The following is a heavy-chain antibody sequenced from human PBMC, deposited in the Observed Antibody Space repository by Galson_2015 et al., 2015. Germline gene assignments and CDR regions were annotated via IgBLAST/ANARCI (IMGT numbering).Heavy chain of an antibody. CDR3: ARDQEMATIRGYFDY. J-gene: IGHJ4*02. V-gene: IGHV3-33*01. D-gene: IGHD5-24*01. CDR2: IWYDGSNK. Sequence: SLRLSCAASGFTFSSYGIHWVRQAPGKGLEWVAVIWYDGSNKYYADSVKGRFTISRDNSKNTLYLQMNSLRPEDTAVYYCARDQEMATIRGYFDYWGQGTLVTVSS. CDR1: GFTFSSYG.